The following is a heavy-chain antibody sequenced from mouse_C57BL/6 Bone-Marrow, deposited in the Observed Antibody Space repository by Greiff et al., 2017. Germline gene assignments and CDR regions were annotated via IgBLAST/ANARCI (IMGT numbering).Heavy chain of an antibody. CDR1: GYAFSSSW. J-gene: IGHJ1*03. CDR3: AKNYYGSSYGYFDV. D-gene: IGHD1-1*01. Sequence: QVQLQQSGPELVKPGASVKISCKASGYAFSSSWMNWVKQRPGKGLEWIGRIYPGDGDTKYNGKFKGKATLTADKSSSTAYMQLSSLTSEDSAVYFCAKNYYGSSYGYFDVWGTGTTVTVSS. CDR2: IYPGDGDT. V-gene: IGHV1-82*01.